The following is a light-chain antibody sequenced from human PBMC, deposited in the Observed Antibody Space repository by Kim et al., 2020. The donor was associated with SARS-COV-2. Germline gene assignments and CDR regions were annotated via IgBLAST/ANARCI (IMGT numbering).Light chain of an antibody. CDR2: GAT. V-gene: IGKV1-NL1*01. CDR3: QQSYGIPWT. J-gene: IGKJ1*01. CDR1: QDLSNA. Sequence: GDTVTITGRANQDLSNALAWYQHRPGNAPKLLVYGATTLQSGVPSMFSGSGSGTEYTLTISSLQPEDLGTFYCQQSYGIPWTFGQGTKVDIK.